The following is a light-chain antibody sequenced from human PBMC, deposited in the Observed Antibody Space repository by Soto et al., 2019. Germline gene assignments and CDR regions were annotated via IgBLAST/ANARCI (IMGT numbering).Light chain of an antibody. Sequence: DIQMTQSPSSLSASVGDRVTITCRASQSIRSYLNWYQQKPKKAPELLIYEASSLQSGVPSRFRGSGSGTDFTLTISSLQPEDFATYYCQQSYTTPFTFGPGTKVDIK. CDR2: EAS. J-gene: IGKJ3*01. V-gene: IGKV1-39*01. CDR1: QSIRSY. CDR3: QQSYTTPFT.